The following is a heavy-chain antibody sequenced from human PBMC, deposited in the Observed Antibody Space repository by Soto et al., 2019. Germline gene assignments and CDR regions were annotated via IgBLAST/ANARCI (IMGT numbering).Heavy chain of an antibody. CDR3: ARDSSLAAAGTGYYYGMDV. Sequence: ASVKVSCKASGYTFTSYYMHWVRQAPVQGLEWMGIINPSGGSTSYAQKFQGRVTMTRDTSTSTVYMELSSLRSKDTAVYYCARDSSLAAAGTGYYYGMDVWGQGTTVTVSS. J-gene: IGHJ6*02. CDR2: INPSGGST. D-gene: IGHD6-13*01. CDR1: GYTFTSYY. V-gene: IGHV1-46*01.